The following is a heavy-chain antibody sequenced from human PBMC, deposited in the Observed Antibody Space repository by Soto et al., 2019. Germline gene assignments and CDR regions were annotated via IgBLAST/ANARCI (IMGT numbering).Heavy chain of an antibody. V-gene: IGHV3-23*01. Sequence: GGSLILSCAASGFTFSTFAMSWVRQAPGKGLEWVSGILGRGDTYYEESVKGRFTIARDNSKNTVFLQMNSLKTEDTAVYYCTTDYGFDYWGQGTLVTVSS. CDR3: TTDYGFDY. D-gene: IGHD4-17*01. J-gene: IGHJ4*02. CDR1: GFTFSTFA. CDR2: ILGRGDT.